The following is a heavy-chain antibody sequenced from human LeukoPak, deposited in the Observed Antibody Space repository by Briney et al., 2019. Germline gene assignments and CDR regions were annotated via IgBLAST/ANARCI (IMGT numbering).Heavy chain of an antibody. CDR1: GGSISSSSYY. Sequence: SETLSLTCTVSGGSISSSSYYWGWIRQPPGKGLEWIGRVGSFSYSGSTYYNPFLKSRVTISLDTSKNQLSLKLSSVTAADTAVYYCARDLYSSRTNDAFVIWGQGTIITVSS. CDR2: FSYSGST. CDR3: ARDLYSSRTNDAFVI. D-gene: IGHD6-13*01. J-gene: IGHJ3*02. V-gene: IGHV4-39*07.